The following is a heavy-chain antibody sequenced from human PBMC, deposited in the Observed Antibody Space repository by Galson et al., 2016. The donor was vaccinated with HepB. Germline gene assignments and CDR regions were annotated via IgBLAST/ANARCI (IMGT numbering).Heavy chain of an antibody. CDR3: ARERREYHYDYWSGFNY. J-gene: IGHJ4*02. CDR1: GGSISSGSYY. CDR2: IYTSGST. Sequence: TLSLTCPVSGGSISSGSYYWSWIRQPAGKGLEWIGHIYTSGSTNYNPSLKSRVTVSVDTSNNVFSLKMTSVTAADTAIYYCARERREYHYDYWSGFNYWGQGTPVTVSS. D-gene: IGHD3-3*01. V-gene: IGHV4-61*09.